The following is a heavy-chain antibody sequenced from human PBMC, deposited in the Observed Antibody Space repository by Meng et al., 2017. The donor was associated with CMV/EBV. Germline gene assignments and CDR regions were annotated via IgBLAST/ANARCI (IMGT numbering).Heavy chain of an antibody. CDR1: GLNFSSYA. V-gene: IGHV3-30-3*01. J-gene: IGHJ4*02. CDR2: ISYDGSNK. CDR3: ARLGYSGYDYTNDY. D-gene: IGHD5-12*01. Sequence: SGLNFSSYAMHWVRQAPGKGLEWVAVISYDGSNKYYADSVKGRFTISRDNSKNTLYLQMNSLGAEDTAVYYCARLGYSGYDYTNDYWGQGTLVTVSS.